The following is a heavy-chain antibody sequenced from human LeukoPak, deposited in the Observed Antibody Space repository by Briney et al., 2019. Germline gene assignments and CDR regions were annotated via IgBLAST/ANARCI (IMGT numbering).Heavy chain of an antibody. V-gene: IGHV4-59*08. CDR2: IYYSGST. D-gene: IGHD3-10*01. Sequence: SETLSLTCTVSGGSISSYYWNWIRQPPGKGLEWIGYIYYSGSTNYNPSLKSRVTISVDTSTNQFSLKLSSVTAADTAVYYCARPSMVRGVLYYMDVWGKGTTVTVSS. CDR1: GGSISSYY. CDR3: ARPSMVRGVLYYMDV. J-gene: IGHJ6*03.